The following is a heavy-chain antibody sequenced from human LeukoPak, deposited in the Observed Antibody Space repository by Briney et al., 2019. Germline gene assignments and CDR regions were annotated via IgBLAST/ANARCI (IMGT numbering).Heavy chain of an antibody. CDR2: INPSGGST. CDR3: ARGIAAVDAFDI. J-gene: IGHJ3*02. CDR1: GYTFTSYH. V-gene: IGHV1-46*01. D-gene: IGHD6-13*01. Sequence: GASVKVSCKASGYTFTSYHMHWVRQAPGQGLEWMGIINPSGGSTSYAQKFQGRVTMTRDMSTSTVYMELSSLRSEDTAVYYCARGIAAVDAFDIWGQGTMVTVSS.